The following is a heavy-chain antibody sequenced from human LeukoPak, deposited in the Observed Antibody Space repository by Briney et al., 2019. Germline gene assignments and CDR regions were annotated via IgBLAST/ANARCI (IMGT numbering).Heavy chain of an antibody. CDR3: ARGLTASGPYYDY. J-gene: IGHJ4*02. D-gene: IGHD6-13*01. Sequence: PGGSLRLSCATSGFTFSAHTMNWVRQAPMRGLEWVAYISSHGSGIYYADSVKGRFTISRYNANNSVYLQMNNLGVDDTAVYYCARGLTASGPYYDYWGRGTQVTVSS. CDR2: ISSHGSGI. CDR1: GFTFSAHT. V-gene: IGHV3-48*04.